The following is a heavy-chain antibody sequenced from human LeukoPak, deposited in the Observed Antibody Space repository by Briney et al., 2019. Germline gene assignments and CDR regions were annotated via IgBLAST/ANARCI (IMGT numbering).Heavy chain of an antibody. D-gene: IGHD3-10*01. CDR2: MNPNSGNT. CDR1: GYTFTSYD. Sequence: ASVKVSCKASGYTFTSYDINWVRQATGQGPEWMGWMNPNSGNTGYAQKFQGRVTMTRNTSISTAYMELSSLRSEDTAVYYCARVGAPRLLWFGELPLENYMDVWGKGTTVTVSS. J-gene: IGHJ6*03. CDR3: ARVGAPRLLWFGELPLENYMDV. V-gene: IGHV1-8*01.